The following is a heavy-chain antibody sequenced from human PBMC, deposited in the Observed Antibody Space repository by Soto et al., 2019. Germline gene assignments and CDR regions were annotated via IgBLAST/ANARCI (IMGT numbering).Heavy chain of an antibody. Sequence: PGGSLRLYCAASGFTFSSYEMIWVRQAPGEGLECLSYITRGGTSIHYADSVKGRFTISRDNARNSLYLQMNSLRAEDSAVYYCASVWSGYSGAHFWGQGTLVTVSS. CDR2: ITRGGTSI. J-gene: IGHJ4*02. CDR1: GFTFSSYE. D-gene: IGHD3-3*01. CDR3: ASVWSGYSGAHF. V-gene: IGHV3-48*03.